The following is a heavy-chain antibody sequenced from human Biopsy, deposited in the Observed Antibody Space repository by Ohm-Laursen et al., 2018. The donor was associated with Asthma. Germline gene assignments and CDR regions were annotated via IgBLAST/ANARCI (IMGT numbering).Heavy chain of an antibody. Sequence: ASVKVSCKASGYTFISYAIHWVRQAPGQRLEWMGWINAGNGNTKYSQKFQGRITITRDTSASTAYMELSSLRSEDTAVYYCARTYYDFLTGQVIDAFAIWGQGTMVTVSS. CDR1: GYTFISYA. CDR3: ARTYYDFLTGQVIDAFAI. V-gene: IGHV1-3*01. CDR2: INAGNGNT. D-gene: IGHD3-9*01. J-gene: IGHJ3*02.